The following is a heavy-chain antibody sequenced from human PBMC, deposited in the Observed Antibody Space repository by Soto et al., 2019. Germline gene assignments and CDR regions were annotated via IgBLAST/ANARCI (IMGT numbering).Heavy chain of an antibody. J-gene: IGHJ4*02. CDR1: GGSISSGDYY. V-gene: IGHV4-30-4*01. CDR2: NYYSGST. Sequence: QVQLQESGPGLVKPSQTLSLTCTVSGGSISSGDYYWSWIRQPPGKGLEWIGYNYYSGSTYYNPSLRGRVTISVDTSKYPFSLKLSSVTAADTAVYSCAKGGGVVPFFDYWGQGTLVTVSS. CDR3: AKGGGVVPFFDY. D-gene: IGHD3-16*01.